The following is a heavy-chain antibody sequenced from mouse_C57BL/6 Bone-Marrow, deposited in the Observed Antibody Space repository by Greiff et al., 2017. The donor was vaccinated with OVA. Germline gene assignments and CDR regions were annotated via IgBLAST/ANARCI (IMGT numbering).Heavy chain of an antibody. Sequence: EVQGVESGEGLVKPGGSLKLSCAASGFTFSSYAMSWVRQTPEKRLEWVAYISSGGDYIYYADTVKGRFTISRDNARNTLYLQMSSLKSEDTAMYYCTRDSHYYGSLYYFDYWGQGTTLTVSS. D-gene: IGHD1-1*01. J-gene: IGHJ2*01. CDR3: TRDSHYYGSLYYFDY. CDR1: GFTFSSYA. CDR2: ISSGGDYI. V-gene: IGHV5-9-1*02.